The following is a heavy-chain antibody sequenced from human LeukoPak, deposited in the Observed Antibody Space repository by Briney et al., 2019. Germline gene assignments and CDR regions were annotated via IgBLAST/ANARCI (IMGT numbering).Heavy chain of an antibody. D-gene: IGHD2-15*01. CDR2: IWYDGSNE. CDR3: ARDIASTRMDV. CDR1: GFTFSSYD. Sequence: PGRSLRLSCAASGFTFSSYDMHWVRQAPGKGLEWVAVIWYDGSNEYFADSVKGRFTISRDNSKNILYLQMNSLRAEDTAVYYCARDIASTRMDVWGQGTTVSVSS. J-gene: IGHJ6*02. V-gene: IGHV3-33*08.